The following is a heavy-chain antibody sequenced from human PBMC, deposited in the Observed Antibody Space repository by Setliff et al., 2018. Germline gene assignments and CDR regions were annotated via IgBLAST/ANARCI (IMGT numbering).Heavy chain of an antibody. Sequence: PSETLSLTCAVSGASINSGHYWGWIRQPPGKGLEWIATIYHRGRKYYNPSLQSRVSVSLDTSKNHFSLRLTSMTAADTAVYYCARVDFTMIQGVLGLWGQGTLVTVSS. CDR3: ARVDFTMIQGVLGL. V-gene: IGHV4-38-2*01. D-gene: IGHD3-10*01. CDR2: IYHRGRK. CDR1: GASINSGHY. J-gene: IGHJ1*01.